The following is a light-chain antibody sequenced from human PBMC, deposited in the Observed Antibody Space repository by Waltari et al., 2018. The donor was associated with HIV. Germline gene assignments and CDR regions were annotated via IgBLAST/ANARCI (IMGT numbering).Light chain of an antibody. V-gene: IGLV2-23*02. CDR1: SRDVGNYNL. CDR2: EVT. Sequence: QSALAQPASVSDSPGQSITISCTGTSRDVGNYNLVSWYPQHPGKVPKLIIYEVTKRPSGVSNRFSGSKSGNTASLTISGLQAEDEADYYCCSYAASRSVVFGGGTKLTVL. J-gene: IGLJ2*01. CDR3: CSYAASRSVV.